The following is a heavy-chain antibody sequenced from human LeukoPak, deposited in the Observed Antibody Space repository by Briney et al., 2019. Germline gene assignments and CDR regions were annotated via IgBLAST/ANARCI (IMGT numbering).Heavy chain of an antibody. D-gene: IGHD3-3*01. CDR2: IYYSGIT. CDR1: GGSISSYY. Sequence: PSETLSLTCTVSGGSISSYYLSWIRQPPGKGLEWIVYIYYSGITNYNPSLKSRVTISVDTSKNQFSLKLSSVTAADTAVYYCARRVFGAVIIXDYFALDYWGQGTLVTVSS. CDR3: ARRVFGAVIIXDYFALDY. J-gene: IGHJ4*02. V-gene: IGHV4-59*01.